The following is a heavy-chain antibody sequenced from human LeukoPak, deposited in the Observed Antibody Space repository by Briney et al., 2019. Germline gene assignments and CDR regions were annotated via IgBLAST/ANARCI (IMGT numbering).Heavy chain of an antibody. V-gene: IGHV4-39*01. CDR2: IYYSGST. CDR1: GGSISSSSYY. CDR3: ARLTFWSGYYYFDY. D-gene: IGHD3-3*01. Sequence: PSETLSLTCTVSGGSISSSSYYWGWIRQPPGKGLEWIGSIYYSGSTYYNPSLKSRVTISVDTSKNQFSLKLSSVTAADTAVYYCARLTFWSGYYYFDYWGQRTLVTVSS. J-gene: IGHJ4*02.